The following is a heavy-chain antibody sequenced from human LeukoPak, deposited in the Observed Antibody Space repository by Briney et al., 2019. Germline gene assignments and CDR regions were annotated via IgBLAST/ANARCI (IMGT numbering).Heavy chain of an antibody. J-gene: IGHJ5*02. CDR1: GFTFSSYV. CDR2: ISSSGSTI. V-gene: IGHV3-48*04. CDR3: ARGVMVNWFDP. D-gene: IGHD3-16*01. Sequence: PGGSLRLSCAASGFTFSSYVMHWVRQAPGKGLEWVSYISSSGSTIYYADSVKGRFTISRDNAKNSLYLQMNSLRAEDTAVYYCARGVMVNWFDPWGQGTLVTVSS.